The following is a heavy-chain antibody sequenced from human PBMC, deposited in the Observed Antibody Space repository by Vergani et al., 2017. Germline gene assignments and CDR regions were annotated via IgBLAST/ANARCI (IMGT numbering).Heavy chain of an antibody. D-gene: IGHD3-22*01. CDR3: ARGQGVYYDTTGYFNWFDP. CDR1: GHIFTDQY. CDR2: ISPNSGGT. J-gene: IGHJ5*02. Sequence: QVQLVQSGAEVKKPGASVKVSCKASGHIFTDQYIHWVRQAPGQGLEYMVWISPNSGGTNYAQQFQGRVTMTRDTTISTDYMELSNLRSDETAVYYCARGQGVYYDTTGYFNWFDPWGQGTRVTVSS. V-gene: IGHV1-2*02.